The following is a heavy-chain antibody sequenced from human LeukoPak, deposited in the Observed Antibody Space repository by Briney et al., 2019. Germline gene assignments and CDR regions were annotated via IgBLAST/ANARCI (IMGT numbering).Heavy chain of an antibody. D-gene: IGHD2-15*01. Sequence: PSETLSLTCTVSGGSISSYHWSWIRQPAGKGLEWIGRIYSSGSTDYNPSLKSRVTMSVDTSKNQFSLKLGSVTAADTAVYYCASEGRSSTPGYWGQGTLVTVSS. CDR3: ASEGRSSTPGY. V-gene: IGHV4-4*07. CDR2: IYSSGST. J-gene: IGHJ4*02. CDR1: GGSISSYH.